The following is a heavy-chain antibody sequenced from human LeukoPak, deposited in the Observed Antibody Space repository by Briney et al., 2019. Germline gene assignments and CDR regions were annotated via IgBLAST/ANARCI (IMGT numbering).Heavy chain of an antibody. CDR2: ISSSSSTI. Sequence: PGGSLRLSCAASGFTFSSYSMNWVRQAPGKGLEWVSYISSSSSTIYYADSVKGRFTISRDNAKNSLYLQMNSLRAEDTAVYYCARDLGPRFLEWLSPDYWGQGTLVTVSS. V-gene: IGHV3-48*01. J-gene: IGHJ4*02. CDR1: GFTFSSYS. D-gene: IGHD3-3*01. CDR3: ARDLGPRFLEWLSPDY.